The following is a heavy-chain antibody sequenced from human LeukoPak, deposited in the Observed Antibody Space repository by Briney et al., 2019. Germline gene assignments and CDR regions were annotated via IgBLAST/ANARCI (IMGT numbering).Heavy chain of an antibody. D-gene: IGHD6-13*01. CDR3: ARVNQQQLTRAYFDD. CDR2: MNSDGSSR. Sequence: GVLRLSCADSGFTLSSHWMHWVRQVPGEGLVWVSGMNSDGSSREYADSVRGRFTISRDIAKGTLYLQMNSLRAEDTAVYYCARVNQQQLTRAYFDDWGQGTLVTVSS. CDR1: GFTLSSHW. V-gene: IGHV3-74*03. J-gene: IGHJ4*02.